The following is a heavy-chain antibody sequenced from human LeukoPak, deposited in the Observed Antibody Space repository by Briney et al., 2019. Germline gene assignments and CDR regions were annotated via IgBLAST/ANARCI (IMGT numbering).Heavy chain of an antibody. D-gene: IGHD1-26*01. Sequence: PGGSLRLSCAASGFTFSAYAMTWVRQPQGKGLEWVSAIGGDGDSTDYADSVKCRFTIPRDNSKNTLFLQMNSLRVEDTALYYCARRVGGTPDYWGLGTLVTVSS. J-gene: IGHJ4*02. CDR1: GFTFSAYA. CDR2: IGGDGDST. CDR3: ARRVGGTPDY. V-gene: IGHV3-23*01.